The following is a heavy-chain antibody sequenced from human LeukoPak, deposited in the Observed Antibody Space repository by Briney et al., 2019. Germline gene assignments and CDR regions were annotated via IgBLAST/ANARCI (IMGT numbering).Heavy chain of an antibody. CDR1: GYSISSGYY. CDR2: IYHSDST. V-gene: IGHV4-38-2*02. Sequence: SETLSLTCTVSGYSISSGYYWAWIRQPPGKGLEWIGTIYHSDSTYYNPSLKSRVAISVDTSKNQFSLKLNFVTAADTAVYYCARFERSTGCYWGQGTLVTVSS. J-gene: IGHJ4*02. D-gene: IGHD2-8*02. CDR3: ARFERSTGCY.